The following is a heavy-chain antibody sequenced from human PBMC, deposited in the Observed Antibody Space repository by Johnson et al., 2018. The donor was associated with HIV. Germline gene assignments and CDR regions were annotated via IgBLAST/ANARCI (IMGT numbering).Heavy chain of an antibody. Sequence: VQLVESGGGLVKPGGSLRLSCAASGFTFSNAWMSWVRQAPGKGLEWVGRIKSKTDGGTTDYAAPVKGRFTISRDDSKTTVYLQMNSLKTGDTAVYYCAKDGLWMAFDIWGQGTMVTVSS. CDR3: AKDGLWMAFDI. CDR1: GFTFSNAW. CDR2: IKSKTDGGTT. V-gene: IGHV3-15*01. J-gene: IGHJ3*02. D-gene: IGHD3-3*01.